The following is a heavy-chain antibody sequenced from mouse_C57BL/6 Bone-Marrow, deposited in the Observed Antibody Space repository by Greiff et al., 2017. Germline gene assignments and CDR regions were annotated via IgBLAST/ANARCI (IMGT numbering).Heavy chain of an antibody. V-gene: IGHV1-55*01. J-gene: IGHJ3*01. CDR2: IYPGGGCT. CDR3: ARLTYCYGSSPWFAY. D-gene: IGHD1-1*01. Sequence: VQLQESGAELVKPGASVKMSCKASGYTFTSYWITWVKQRPGQGLEWIGDIYPGGGCTNYNEKFKGKATLTVDTSSSTAYMQLSSLTSEDSAVYYCARLTYCYGSSPWFAYWGQGTLVTVSA. CDR1: GYTFTSYW.